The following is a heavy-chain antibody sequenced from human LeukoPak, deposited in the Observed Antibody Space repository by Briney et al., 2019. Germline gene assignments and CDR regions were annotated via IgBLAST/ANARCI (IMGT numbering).Heavy chain of an antibody. V-gene: IGHV1-46*01. J-gene: IGHJ4*02. Sequence: GASVKVSCKASGYTFTSYYMHWVRQAPGQGLEWMGIINPSGGSTSYAQKFQGRVTTTRDTSTSTVYMELSSLRSEDTAVYYCARGKNMITFGGVIVDFDYWGQGTLVTVSS. CDR2: INPSGGST. CDR3: ARGKNMITFGGVIVDFDY. CDR1: GYTFTSYY. D-gene: IGHD3-16*02.